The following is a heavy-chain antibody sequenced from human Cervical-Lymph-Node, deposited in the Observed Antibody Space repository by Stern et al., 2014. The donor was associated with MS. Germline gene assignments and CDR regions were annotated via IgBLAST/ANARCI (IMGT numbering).Heavy chain of an antibody. J-gene: IGHJ4*02. D-gene: IGHD1/OR15-1a*01. V-gene: IGHV2-70*01. CDR1: GVSLNTAGMY. Sequence: ESGPALVKPTQTLTLTCTFSGVSLNTAGMYVSWIRQSPGKALEWLALIDWDDDKYYSTSLKTRLTISKDTSKNQVVLTMTNVDLVDTASYYCARINTAADGTGVDYWGQGTLVTVSS. CDR2: IDWDDDK. CDR3: ARINTAADGTGVDY.